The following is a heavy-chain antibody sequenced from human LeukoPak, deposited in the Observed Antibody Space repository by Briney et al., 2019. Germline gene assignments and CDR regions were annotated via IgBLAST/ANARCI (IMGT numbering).Heavy chain of an antibody. V-gene: IGHV3-23*01. CDR2: ISGSGGST. CDR1: GFTFSSYA. Sequence: GGSLRLSCAASGFTFSSYAMSWVRQVPGKGLEWVSVISGSGGSTYYADSVKGRFTISRDNSKNTLYLQMNSLRAEDTAVYYCAKDYLDIVVVPAALDAFDIWGQGTMVTVSS. D-gene: IGHD2-2*03. CDR3: AKDYLDIVVVPAALDAFDI. J-gene: IGHJ3*02.